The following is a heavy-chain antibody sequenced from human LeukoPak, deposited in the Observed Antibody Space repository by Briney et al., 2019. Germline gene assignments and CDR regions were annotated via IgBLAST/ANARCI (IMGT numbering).Heavy chain of an antibody. CDR2: INPNSGGT. D-gene: IGHD6-13*01. J-gene: IGHJ5*02. CDR3: ARDHQLVAFDP. CDR1: GYTFTDSY. Sequence: ASVKPCCTASGYTFTDSYMHWVRQSPGQGLEWMGWINPNSGGTKYAQKFQARVTMTRDTSISTAYMGLSRLRSDDTAVYYCARDHQLVAFDPWGPGTLVTVSS. V-gene: IGHV1-2*02.